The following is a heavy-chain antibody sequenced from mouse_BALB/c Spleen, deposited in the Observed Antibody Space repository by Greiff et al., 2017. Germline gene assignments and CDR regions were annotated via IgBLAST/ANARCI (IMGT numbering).Heavy chain of an antibody. CDR2: ISYSGST. J-gene: IGHJ4*01. CDR3: ARYSSAYAMDY. D-gene: IGHD1-1*01. CDR1: GYSITSDYA. V-gene: IGHV3-2*02. Sequence: EVQLQESGPGLVKPSQSLSLTCTVTGYSITSDYAWNWIRQFPGNKLEWMGYISYSGSTSYNPSLKSRISITRDTSKNQFFLQLNSVTTEDTATYYCARYSSAYAMDYWGQGTSVTVSS.